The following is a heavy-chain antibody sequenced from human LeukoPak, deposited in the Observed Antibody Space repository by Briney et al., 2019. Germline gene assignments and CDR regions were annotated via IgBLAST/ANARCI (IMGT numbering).Heavy chain of an antibody. CDR2: ISSTATTK. CDR3: ASEADYDSGGFAN. Sequence: GGSLRLSCVASGFTLSDHYMSWIRQAPGKGLEWISYISSTATTKNYADSVKGRFTISRDNAKNSLFLQMDSLRAEDTAVYYCASEADYDSGGFANWGQGTLVTVSS. CDR1: GFTLSDHY. D-gene: IGHD3-22*01. V-gene: IGHV3-11*01. J-gene: IGHJ4*02.